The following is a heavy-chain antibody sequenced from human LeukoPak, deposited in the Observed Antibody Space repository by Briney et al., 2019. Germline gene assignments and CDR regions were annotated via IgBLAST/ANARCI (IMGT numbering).Heavy chain of an antibody. CDR3: TRHKYDRSGYGAFDI. Sequence: GESLTLSCAASGFTFSGSDLHWVRQPSGKGLDLVGHIRSNTNNYATADAASVKGRFPFSRDYSKNTAYIQMNSLKTEDTAVYYCTRHKYDRSGYGAFDIWGQGTMVTVSS. J-gene: IGHJ3*02. CDR2: IRSNTNNYAT. CDR1: GFTFSGSD. V-gene: IGHV3-73*01. D-gene: IGHD3-22*01.